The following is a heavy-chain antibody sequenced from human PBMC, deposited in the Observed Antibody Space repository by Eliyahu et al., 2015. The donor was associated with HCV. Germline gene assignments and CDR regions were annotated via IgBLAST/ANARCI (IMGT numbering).Heavy chain of an antibody. J-gene: IGHJ4*02. CDR1: GFPFGDYA. Sequence: EMRLVESGGGLVQPGQSLRLSCTASGFPFGDYAVSWFRQAPGKGLEWVGFIRSKALGATTTYAASVKGRLSITRDDSKSVAYLQINSLETEDTAVYYCVLRTFGELFFGYWGQGILVTVSS. CDR2: IRSKALGATT. CDR3: VLRTFGELFFGY. D-gene: IGHD3-10*01. V-gene: IGHV3-49*03.